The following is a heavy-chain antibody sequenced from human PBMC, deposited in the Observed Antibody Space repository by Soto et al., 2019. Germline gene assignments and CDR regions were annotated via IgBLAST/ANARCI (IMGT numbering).Heavy chain of an antibody. V-gene: IGHV4-31*03. J-gene: IGHJ4*02. D-gene: IGHD2-2*02. CDR1: GASISSGDYY. CDR2: IHYSGST. CDR3: ARLKSDCGSVMCYKGWVDY. Sequence: QVQLQESGPGLVKPLQTLSLTCTVSGASISSGDYYWSWIRQHPGKGLERIGIIHYSGSTNYNPSLESRVTISVDTSKNQVSLKMSSVTAADTAVYYCARLKSDCGSVMCYKGWVDYWGQGTLVTVSS.